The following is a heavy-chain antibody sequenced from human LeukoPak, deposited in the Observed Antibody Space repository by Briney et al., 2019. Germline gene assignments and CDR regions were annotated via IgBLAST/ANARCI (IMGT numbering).Heavy chain of an antibody. V-gene: IGHV3-23*01. CDR2: IGGSGGTT. CDR1: GFTFSSYS. Sequence: GGSLRLSCAASGFTFSSYSMSWVRQSPGKGLEWVSAIGGSGGTTNYADSAKGRFTISRDNSKNTLYLQMNSLRAEDTAVYYCAKSGGNSGGSNRFDYWGQGTLVTVSS. D-gene: IGHD4-23*01. J-gene: IGHJ4*02. CDR3: AKSGGNSGGSNRFDY.